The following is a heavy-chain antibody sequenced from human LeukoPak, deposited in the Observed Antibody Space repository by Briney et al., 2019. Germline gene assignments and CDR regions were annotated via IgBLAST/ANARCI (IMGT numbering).Heavy chain of an antibody. Sequence: GASVKVSCKASGYTFTSYYMHWVRQAPGQGLEWMGRINPNSGGTNYAQKFQGRVTMTRDTSISTAYMELSRLRSDDTAVYYCARGVVYCGGDCYSIYYYGMDVWGQGTTVTVSS. CDR2: INPNSGGT. D-gene: IGHD2-21*02. CDR3: ARGVVYCGGDCYSIYYYGMDV. J-gene: IGHJ6*02. V-gene: IGHV1-2*06. CDR1: GYTFTSYY.